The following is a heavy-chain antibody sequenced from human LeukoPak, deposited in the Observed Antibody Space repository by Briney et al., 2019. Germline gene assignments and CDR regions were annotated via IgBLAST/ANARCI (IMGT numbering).Heavy chain of an antibody. J-gene: IGHJ4*02. CDR3: ARDSRRRDGDKDFDY. Sequence: GGSLRLSCAASGFTFSIYEMNWVRQAPGKGLEWVSFISSSGSTIYYADSVKGRFTISRDNAKNSLYLQMDSLRAEDTAVYYCARDSRRRDGDKDFDYWGQGTRVTVSS. D-gene: IGHD5-24*01. CDR1: GFTFSIYE. CDR2: ISSSGSTI. V-gene: IGHV3-48*03.